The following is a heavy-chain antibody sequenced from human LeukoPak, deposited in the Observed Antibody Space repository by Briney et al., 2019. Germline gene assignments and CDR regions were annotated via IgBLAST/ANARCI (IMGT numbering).Heavy chain of an antibody. V-gene: IGHV3-23*01. CDR3: AKGLTPYSSSWYLGDYFDY. D-gene: IGHD6-13*01. CDR2: ISGSGGST. Sequence: GGSLRLSCAASGFTFSSYAMSWVRQAPGKGLEWVSAISGSGGSTYYADSVKGRFTISRDNSKDTLYLQMNSLRAEDTAVYYCAKGLTPYSSSWYLGDYFDYWGQGTLVTVSS. J-gene: IGHJ4*02. CDR1: GFTFSSYA.